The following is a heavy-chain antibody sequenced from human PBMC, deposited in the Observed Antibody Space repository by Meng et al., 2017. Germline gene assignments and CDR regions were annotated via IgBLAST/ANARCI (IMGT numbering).Heavy chain of an antibody. J-gene: IGHJ4*02. V-gene: IGHV4-39*07. CDR3: ARDLRRERLFDY. CDR2: IYYSGST. CDR1: GGSISSSSYY. Sequence: GSLRLSCTVSGGSISSSSYYWGWIRQPPGKGLEWIGSIYYSGSTYYNPSLKSRVTISVDTSKNQFSLKLSSVTAAATAVYYCARDLRRERLFDYWGQGTLVTVSS. D-gene: IGHD1-26*01.